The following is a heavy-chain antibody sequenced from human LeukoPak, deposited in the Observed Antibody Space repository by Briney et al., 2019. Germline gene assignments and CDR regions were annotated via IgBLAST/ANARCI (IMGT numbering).Heavy chain of an antibody. CDR2: IYYSGST. V-gene: IGHV4-59*05. CDR3: ACTLDYYDSSGYYYLDY. D-gene: IGHD3-22*01. J-gene: IGHJ4*02. Sequence: SETLSLTCTVSGGSISSYYWSWIRQPAGKGLEWIGSIYYSGSTYYNPSLKSRVTISVDTSKNQFSLKLSSVTAADTAVYYCACTLDYYDSSGYYYLDYWGQGTLVTVSS. CDR1: GGSISSYY.